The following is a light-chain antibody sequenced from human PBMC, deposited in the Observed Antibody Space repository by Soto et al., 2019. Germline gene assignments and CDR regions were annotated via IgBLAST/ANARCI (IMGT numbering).Light chain of an antibody. CDR3: TSWTTSTTMI. Sequence: QSVLTQPDSVSGSPGQTITISSTGTSSDIGAYNFVSWYQQHPGKAPKLMLYDVNIRPSGVSNRFSGSKSGNTASLTISGLQAEYEADYYCTSWTTSTTMIFGGGTKVTVL. V-gene: IGLV2-14*03. J-gene: IGLJ2*01. CDR2: DVN. CDR1: SSDIGAYNF.